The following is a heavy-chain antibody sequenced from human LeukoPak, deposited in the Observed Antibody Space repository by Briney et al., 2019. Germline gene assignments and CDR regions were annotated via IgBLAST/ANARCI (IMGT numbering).Heavy chain of an antibody. CDR2: ISSYNGNT. Sequence: GASVKVSCKAPGYTFTTYAITWVRQAPGQGLEWMGWISSYNGNTIYAQKLQGRVTMTTDTSTTTAYLELRSLRSDDTAVYYCAREGFNRKYDYWGQGTLVTVSS. CDR1: GYTFTTYA. CDR3: AREGFNRKYDY. V-gene: IGHV1-18*01. J-gene: IGHJ4*02.